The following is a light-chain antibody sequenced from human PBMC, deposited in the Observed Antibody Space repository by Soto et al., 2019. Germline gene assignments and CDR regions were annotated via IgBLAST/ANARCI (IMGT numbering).Light chain of an antibody. CDR3: QQYDNLPIT. J-gene: IGKJ5*01. V-gene: IGKV1-33*01. CDR1: KDISNY. CDR2: DAS. Sequence: DIQMTQSPCSLSASVGDRVTITCQASKDISNYLNWYQQKPGKAPKLLIYDASNLETGVPSRFSGSGSGTDFTFTISSLQPEYIATYYCQQYDNLPITFGQGTRLEIK.